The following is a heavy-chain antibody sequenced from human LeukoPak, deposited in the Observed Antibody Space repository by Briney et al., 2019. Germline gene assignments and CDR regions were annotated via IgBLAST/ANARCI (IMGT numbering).Heavy chain of an antibody. CDR1: GLTFSMYW. Sequence: GGSLRLSCAASGLTFSMYWMSWVRQAPGKGLEWVANIKEDGIEKNYVDSVKGRFTISRGNAKNSLYLQMNSLRAEDTAVYYCAREAPESYGMDVWGKGTTVTVSS. J-gene: IGHJ6*04. CDR2: IKEDGIEK. D-gene: IGHD1-14*01. V-gene: IGHV3-7*03. CDR3: AREAPESYGMDV.